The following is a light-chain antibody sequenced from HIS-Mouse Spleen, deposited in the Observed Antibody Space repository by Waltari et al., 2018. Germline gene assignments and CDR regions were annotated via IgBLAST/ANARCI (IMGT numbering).Light chain of an antibody. CDR3: YSTDSSGNHRV. CDR1: ACPKKH. Sequence: SYELTQPPSVSVSPGQTARITCSGDACPKKHASWYQQKSGQAPVLVIYEDSKRPSGIPERFSGSSSGTMATLTISGAQVEDEADYYCYSTDSSGNHRVFGGGTKLTVL. CDR2: EDS. V-gene: IGLV3-10*01. J-gene: IGLJ2*01.